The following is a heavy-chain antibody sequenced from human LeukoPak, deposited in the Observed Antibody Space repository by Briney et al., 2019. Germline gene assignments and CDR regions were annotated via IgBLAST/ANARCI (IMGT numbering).Heavy chain of an antibody. CDR2: IRYDGSNK. J-gene: IGHJ4*02. D-gene: IGHD3-10*01. Sequence: GGSLRLSCAASGFTFSSYGMHWVRQAPGKGLEWVAFIRYDGSNKYYADSVKGRFTISRDNSKNTLYLQMNSLRAEDTAVYYCAKDRMAYYYGSGSPTAFDYWGQGTLVTVSS. CDR3: AKDRMAYYYGSGSPTAFDY. V-gene: IGHV3-30*02. CDR1: GFTFSSYG.